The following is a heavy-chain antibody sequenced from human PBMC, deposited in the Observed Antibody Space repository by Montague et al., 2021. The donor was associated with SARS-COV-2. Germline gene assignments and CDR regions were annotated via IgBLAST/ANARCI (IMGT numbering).Heavy chain of an antibody. CDR1: GDSISSLHYY. D-gene: IGHD1-26*01. J-gene: IGHJ4*01. V-gene: IGHV4-39*02. CDR3: ARRAGVVGDTRFDY. Sequence: SETLSLTCTVSGDSISSLHYYWGWIRQSPGKGLEWIGNVFYRGSTYYNPSPRRRVTISVDTSKNHFALRSRSVTATDTAIYYCARRAGVVGDTRFDYWGQGILVPVSS. CDR2: VFYRGST.